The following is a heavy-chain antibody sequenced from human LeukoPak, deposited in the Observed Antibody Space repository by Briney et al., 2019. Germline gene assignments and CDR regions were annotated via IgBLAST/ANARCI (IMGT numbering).Heavy chain of an antibody. CDR2: IYYSGST. CDR1: GGSMYSYY. Sequence: SETLSLTCTVSGGSMYSYYWSWIRQPPGKGLEWIGYIYYSGSTSYNPSLKSRVTISVDTSNTQFSLKLSSVTAADTAVYYCARALSSSSWTDWGRGTLVTVSS. V-gene: IGHV4-59*13. CDR3: ARALSSSSWTD. J-gene: IGHJ4*02. D-gene: IGHD6-13*01.